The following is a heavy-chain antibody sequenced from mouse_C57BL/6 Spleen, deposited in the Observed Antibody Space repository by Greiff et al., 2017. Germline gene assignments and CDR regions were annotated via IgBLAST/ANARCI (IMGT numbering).Heavy chain of an antibody. Sequence: EVKLVESGPELVKPGASVKISCKASGYSFPDYNMNWVKQSNGKSLEWIGVINPNYGTTSYNQQFKGKATLTVDQSSSTAYMQLNSLTSEDSAVYYCARRLDYSNYWSFEGWGTGTTVTVSS. CDR1: GYSFPDYN. CDR3: ARRLDYSNYWSFEG. J-gene: IGHJ1*03. CDR2: INPNYGTT. D-gene: IGHD2-5*01. V-gene: IGHV1-39*01.